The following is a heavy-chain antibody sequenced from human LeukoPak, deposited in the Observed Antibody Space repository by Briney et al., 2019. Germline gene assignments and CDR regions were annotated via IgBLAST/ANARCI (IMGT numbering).Heavy chain of an antibody. CDR1: GFTFSSYG. D-gene: IGHD1-26*01. CDR3: AKEMGATNYFEY. J-gene: IGHJ4*02. CDR2: ISYDGSNK. V-gene: IGHV3-30*18. Sequence: GGSLRLSCAASGFTFSSYGMHWVRQAPGKGLEWVAVISYDGSNKYYADSVKGRFTISRDNSKNTLYLQMNGLRAEDTAVYYCAKEMGATNYFEYWGQGTLVTDSS.